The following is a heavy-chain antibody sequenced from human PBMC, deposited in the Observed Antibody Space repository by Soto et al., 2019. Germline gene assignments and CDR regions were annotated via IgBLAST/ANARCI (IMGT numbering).Heavy chain of an antibody. CDR3: ANYTYGDRDY. J-gene: IGHJ4*02. CDR2: SRNKAKSFTT. Sequence: EVQLVESGGGLVQPGGSLRLSCATSGFTFSDHYMDWIRQAPGKGLEWVGRSRNKAKSFTTDYAASVKGRFTISRDDSKNSLYLQLNSLKTEDTAVYYCANYTYGDRDYWGQGTLVTVSS. D-gene: IGHD4-17*01. CDR1: GFTFSDHY. V-gene: IGHV3-72*01.